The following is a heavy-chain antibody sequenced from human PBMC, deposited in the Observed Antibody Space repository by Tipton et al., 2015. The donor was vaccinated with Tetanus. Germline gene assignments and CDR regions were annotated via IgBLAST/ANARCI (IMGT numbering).Heavy chain of an antibody. CDR3: ARVQEQRIYYYGMDV. J-gene: IGHJ6*02. CDR2: ISAYTGKT. CDR1: GYTFTTYG. Sequence: QLVQSGPEVKKPGASVKVSCKASGYTFTTYGISWVRQAPGQGLEWMGWISAYTGKTKYAQRLQGRVTMTTDRSASTAYMDLRRLRSDDTAVYYCARVQEQRIYYYGMDVWGQGTTVTVSS. V-gene: IGHV1-18*01. D-gene: IGHD6-25*01.